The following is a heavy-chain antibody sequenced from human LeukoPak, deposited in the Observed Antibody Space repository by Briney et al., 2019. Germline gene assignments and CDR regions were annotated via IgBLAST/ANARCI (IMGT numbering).Heavy chain of an antibody. D-gene: IGHD3-22*01. CDR1: GFIVSNNY. CDR3: ARGCYYERSGYCPFDY. V-gene: IGHV3-53*01. J-gene: IGHJ4*02. Sequence: GGSLRLSCAASGFIVSNNYMNWVRQAPGKGLEWVSIIYSGGGTYYADSVKGRFTISRDNSKNTLYLQVNSLRADDTAVYYCARGCYYERSGYCPFDYWGPRTLVTVSS. CDR2: IYSGGGT.